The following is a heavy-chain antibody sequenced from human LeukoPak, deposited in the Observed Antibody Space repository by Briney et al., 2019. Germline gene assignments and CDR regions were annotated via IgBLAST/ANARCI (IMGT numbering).Heavy chain of an antibody. CDR1: GGSISDYS. CDR2: ISYIGST. Sequence: SETLSLTCTVSGGSISDYSWTWIRQPPGKGLEWIGNISYIGSTNYSPSLKSRVTISIDTSKSQFSLKLSSVTAADTAMYYCATGDDYGDSRGAFDIWGQGTMVTVSS. J-gene: IGHJ3*02. V-gene: IGHV4-59*01. D-gene: IGHD4-17*01. CDR3: ATGDDYGDSRGAFDI.